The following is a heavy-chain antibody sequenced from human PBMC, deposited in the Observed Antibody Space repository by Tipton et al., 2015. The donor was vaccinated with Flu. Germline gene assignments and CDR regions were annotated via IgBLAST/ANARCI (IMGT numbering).Heavy chain of an antibody. CDR2: VYYSGIT. Sequence: TLSLTFTVSGGPISSYYWTWIRQSPGKGLEWIGDVYYSGITDYNPSLESRVSISLDKSKNQFSLNLNSVTGADTAVYFCARGWHYGSGNFWGTNRIFLYGVDVWGPGTTVTVSS. J-gene: IGHJ6*02. CDR3: ARGWHYGSGNFWGTNRIFLYGVDV. V-gene: IGHV4-59*01. D-gene: IGHD3-10*01. CDR1: GGPISSYY.